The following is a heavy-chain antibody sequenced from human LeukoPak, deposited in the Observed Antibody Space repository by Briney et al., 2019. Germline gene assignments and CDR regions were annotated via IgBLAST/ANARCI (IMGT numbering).Heavy chain of an antibody. CDR2: ISWDGDNT. D-gene: IGHD1-14*01. CDR1: GFSFDDYT. Sequence: GGSLRPSCAASGFSFDDYTMHWVRQAPGKGLEWVSLISWDGDNTYYADSVKGRFTISRGNSKNSLYLQMNSLRTEDTALYYCAKGTGRSTLNWFDPWGQGTLVTVSS. CDR3: AKGTGRSTLNWFDP. J-gene: IGHJ5*02. V-gene: IGHV3-43*01.